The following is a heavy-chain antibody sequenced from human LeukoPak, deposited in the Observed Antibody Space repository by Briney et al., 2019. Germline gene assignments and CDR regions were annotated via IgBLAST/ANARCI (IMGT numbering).Heavy chain of an antibody. CDR1: GGSIGSYY. CDR2: IYYSGST. V-gene: IGHV4-59*01. J-gene: IGHJ4*02. Sequence: SETLPLTCTVSGGSIGSYYWSWIRQPPGKGLEYIGYIYYSGSTNYNPSLKSRVTISVDASKMQFSLKLNSVTAADTAMYYCASRTDDYYDSTGYYSGWGQGTLVIVSS. CDR3: ASRTDDYYDSTGYYSG. D-gene: IGHD3-22*01.